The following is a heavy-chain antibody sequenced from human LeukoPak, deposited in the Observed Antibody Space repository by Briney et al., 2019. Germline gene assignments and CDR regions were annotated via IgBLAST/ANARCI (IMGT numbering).Heavy chain of an antibody. CDR1: GYTFTSYG. V-gene: IGHV1-18*01. J-gene: IGHJ4*02. D-gene: IGHD3-3*01. CDR3: ARRMMYYDFWSGSYFDY. Sequence: ASVKVSCKASGYTFTSYGISWVRQAPGQGLEWMGWISDYNGNTNYAQKFQGRVTMTTDTSTSTAYMELRSLRSDDTAVYYCARRMMYYDFWSGSYFDYWGQGTLVTVSP. CDR2: ISDYNGNT.